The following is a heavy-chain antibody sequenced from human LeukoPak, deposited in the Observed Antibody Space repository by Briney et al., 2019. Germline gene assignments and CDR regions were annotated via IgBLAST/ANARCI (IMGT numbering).Heavy chain of an antibody. Sequence: GGSLRLSCAASGFTFSSYAMSWVRQAPGKGLEWVSTISVSDNNTYYADSVKGRFTISRDNSKNTLYLQLNSLRAEDTAVYHCAKVWAHYFDYWGQGTLVTVSS. D-gene: IGHD3-16*01. CDR3: AKVWAHYFDY. CDR1: GFTFSSYA. J-gene: IGHJ4*02. CDR2: ISVSDNNT. V-gene: IGHV3-23*01.